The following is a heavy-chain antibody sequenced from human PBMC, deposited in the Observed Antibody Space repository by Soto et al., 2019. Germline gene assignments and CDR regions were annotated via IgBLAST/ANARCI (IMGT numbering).Heavy chain of an antibody. D-gene: IGHD1-26*01. Sequence: PGGSLRLSCAASGFTFSSYAMHWVRQAPGKGLEWVTVISYDGSNKYYADSVKGRFTISRDNSKNTLYLQMNSLRAEDTAVYYGAREPSGSSSQLEYWGQGTLVSVAS. CDR2: ISYDGSNK. CDR3: AREPSGSSSQLEY. V-gene: IGHV3-30-3*01. J-gene: IGHJ4*02. CDR1: GFTFSSYA.